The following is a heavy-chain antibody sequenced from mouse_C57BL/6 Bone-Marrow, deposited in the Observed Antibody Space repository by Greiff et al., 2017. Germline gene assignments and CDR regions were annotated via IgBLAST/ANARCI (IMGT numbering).Heavy chain of an antibody. D-gene: IGHD1-1*02. V-gene: IGHV5-16*01. CDR3: ARKSFGGGFAY. CDR2: INYDGSST. CDR1: GFTFSDYY. J-gene: IGHJ3*01. Sequence: EVQLMESEGGLVQPGSSMKLSCTASGFTFSDYYMPWVRQVPEKGLEWVGNINYDGSSTYYLEYLKSRSIIPTDNAKTSLYLQMSSLKSEDAAAYYCARKSFGGGFAYGGRGTLVTVTA.